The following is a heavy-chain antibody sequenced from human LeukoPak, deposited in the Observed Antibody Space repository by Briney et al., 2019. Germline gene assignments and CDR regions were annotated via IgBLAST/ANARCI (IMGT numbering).Heavy chain of an antibody. V-gene: IGHV1-18*01. J-gene: IGHJ4*02. CDR2: ISAYNGNT. D-gene: IGHD2-2*01. CDR1: GYTFTSYG. Sequence: GASGKVSCKASGYTFTSYGISWVRQAPGQGLEWMGWISAYNGNTNYAQKLQGRVTMTTDTSTSTAYMELRSLRSDDTAVYYCARCGCSSTSCYPDFDYWGQGTLVTVSS. CDR3: ARCGCSSTSCYPDFDY.